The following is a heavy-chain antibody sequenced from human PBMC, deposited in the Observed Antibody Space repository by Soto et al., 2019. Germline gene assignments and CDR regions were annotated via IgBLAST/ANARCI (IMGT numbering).Heavy chain of an antibody. Sequence: QVQLVESGGGVVQPGRSLRLSFAASGFTFSSYGMHWVRQAPGKGLEWVAVIWYDGSNKYYADSVKGRFTISRDNSKNTLYLQMNSLRAEDTAVYYCATSSWAPYYYYGMDVWGQGTTVTVSS. D-gene: IGHD6-13*01. CDR2: IWYDGSNK. CDR3: ATSSWAPYYYYGMDV. V-gene: IGHV3-33*01. CDR1: GFTFSSYG. J-gene: IGHJ6*02.